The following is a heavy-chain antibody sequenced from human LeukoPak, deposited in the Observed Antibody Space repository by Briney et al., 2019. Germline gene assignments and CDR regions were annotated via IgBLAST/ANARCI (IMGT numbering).Heavy chain of an antibody. D-gene: IGHD3-16*01. J-gene: IGHJ3*02. CDR3: ARVDLGAFDI. Sequence: PSETLSLTCTVSGGSISSYYWSWIRQPPGKGLEWIGYIYYSGSTNYNPSLKSRVTISVDTSKNQFSLKLSSVTAADTAVYYCARVDLGAFDIWGQETMVTVSS. V-gene: IGHV4-59*12. CDR2: IYYSGST. CDR1: GGSISSYY.